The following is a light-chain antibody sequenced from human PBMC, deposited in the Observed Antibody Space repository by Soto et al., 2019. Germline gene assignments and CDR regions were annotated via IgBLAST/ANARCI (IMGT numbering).Light chain of an antibody. CDR2: EVS. V-gene: IGLV2-14*01. CDR1: SSDVGGYNY. Sequence: QSALTQPASVSGSPGQSITISCTGTSSDVGGYNYVSWYQQDPGKAPKLLIYEVSNRPSGVSNRFSGSKSGNTASLTISGLQADDEADYYCSSYTSSSTTVFGTGTKVTVL. J-gene: IGLJ1*01. CDR3: SSYTSSSTTV.